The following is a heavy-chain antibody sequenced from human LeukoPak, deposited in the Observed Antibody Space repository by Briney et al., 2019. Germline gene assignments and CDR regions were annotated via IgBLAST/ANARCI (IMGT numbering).Heavy chain of an antibody. Sequence: ASVTVSCKASGYTFTSYDINWVRQATGQGLEWMGWMNPNSGNTGYAQKFQGRVTMTRNTSISTAYMELSSLRPEDTAVYYCARDSQSGAPEGDYWGQGTLVTVSS. D-gene: IGHD1-26*01. CDR1: GYTFTSYD. CDR2: MNPNSGNT. J-gene: IGHJ4*02. V-gene: IGHV1-8*02. CDR3: ARDSQSGAPEGDY.